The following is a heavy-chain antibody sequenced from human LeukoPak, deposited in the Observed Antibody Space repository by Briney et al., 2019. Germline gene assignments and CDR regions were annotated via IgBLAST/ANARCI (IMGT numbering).Heavy chain of an antibody. J-gene: IGHJ6*02. CDR3: ARGPIQLWIHNAMDV. Sequence: GRSLRLSCTGSGFTFGDHAMSWVRQAPGKGLEWVGFIRSKAYRGTIEYAASVKGRFTISRDDSAGIAYLQMNSLKIEDTAVYYCARGPIQLWIHNAMDVWGQGTTVTVSS. V-gene: IGHV3-49*04. CDR2: IRSKAYRGTI. D-gene: IGHD1-1*01. CDR1: GFTFGDHA.